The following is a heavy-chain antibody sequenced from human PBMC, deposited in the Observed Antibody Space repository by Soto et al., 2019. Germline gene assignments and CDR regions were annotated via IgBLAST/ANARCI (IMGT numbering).Heavy chain of an antibody. V-gene: IGHV3-21*01. J-gene: IGHJ4*02. Sequence: GGSLRLSCAASGFTFSRYSMNWVRQAPGKGLEWVSSISSTTNYIYYADSMKGRFTVSRDNAKNSVYLDMNSLSAEDTAVYYCARQSENLTSIFDDWGQGTLVTVSS. CDR3: ARQSENLTSIFDD. CDR1: GFTFSRYS. CDR2: ISSTTNYI.